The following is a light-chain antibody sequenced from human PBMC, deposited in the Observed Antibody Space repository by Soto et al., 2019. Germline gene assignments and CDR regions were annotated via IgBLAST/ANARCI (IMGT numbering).Light chain of an antibody. V-gene: IGLV2-8*01. J-gene: IGLJ1*01. Sequence: QSALTQPPSASGSPGQSVTISCTGTSSDVGGYKYVSWYQQHPGKAPKLMIFEVNKRPSGVPDRFSGSKSGNTASLTVSGLHAEDVAYYSCISYASINHLGVFGTGTKVTFL. CDR1: SSDVGGYKY. CDR2: EVN. CDR3: ISYASINHLGV.